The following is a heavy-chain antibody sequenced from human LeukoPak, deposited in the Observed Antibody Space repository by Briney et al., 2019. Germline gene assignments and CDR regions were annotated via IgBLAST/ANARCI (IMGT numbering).Heavy chain of an antibody. CDR2: IYYSGST. Sequence: SETLSLTCTVSGCSISSYYWSWIRQPPGKGLEWIGYIYYSGSTNYNPSLKSRVTISVDTYKNQFSLKMSSVTAADTAVYYCARVDSGSHYYFDYWGQGTLVTVSS. CDR1: GCSISSYY. CDR3: ARVDSGSHYYFDY. V-gene: IGHV4-59*01. D-gene: IGHD3-10*01. J-gene: IGHJ4*02.